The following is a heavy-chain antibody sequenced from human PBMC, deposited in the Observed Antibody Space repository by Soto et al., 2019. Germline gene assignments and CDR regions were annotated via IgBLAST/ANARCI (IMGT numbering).Heavy chain of an antibody. CDR2: INQSGST. CDR1: GGSFSGYY. Sequence: QVQLQQWGAGLLKPSETLSLTCAVYGGSFSGYYWRWIRQPPGKGLEWIGEINQSGSTKYNQSLKSRVTISVDTSKTQFSLRLSSVTAADTAVYYCARKARPRENWYVDLWGRGTLVTVSS. CDR3: ARKARPRENWYVDL. J-gene: IGHJ2*01. V-gene: IGHV4-34*01. D-gene: IGHD1-26*01.